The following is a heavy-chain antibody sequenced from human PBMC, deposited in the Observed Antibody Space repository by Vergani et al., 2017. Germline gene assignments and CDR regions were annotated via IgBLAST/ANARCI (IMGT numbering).Heavy chain of an antibody. J-gene: IGHJ6*02. CDR3: ASSSELTTTLRYYYYGMDV. V-gene: IGHV1-69*02. D-gene: IGHD3-22*01. CDR2: IIPVLGIT. CDR1: GGTFSSYS. Sequence: QVQLVQSVAEVKKPGSSVKVSCKASGGTFSSYSLSWVRQAPGQGLEWMGRIIPVLGITNYAQKFQGRVTITADRSTSTAYMKLSTLRSEDTAVYYCASSSELTTTLRYYYYGMDVWGQGTTVTVSS.